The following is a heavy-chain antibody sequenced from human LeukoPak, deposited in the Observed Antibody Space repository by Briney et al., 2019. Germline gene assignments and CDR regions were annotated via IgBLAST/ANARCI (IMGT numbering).Heavy chain of an antibody. CDR2: IYYSGST. CDR1: GGSISSGGYS. Sequence: SQTLSLTCTVSGGSISSGGYSWSWIRQHPGKGLEWIGYIYYSGSTYYNPSLKSRVTISVDTSKNQFSLKLSSVTAADTAVYYCARGLGEDWIHWVAARRRIPRYFDYWGQGTLVTVSS. J-gene: IGHJ4*02. CDR3: ARGLGEDWIHWVAARRRIPRYFDY. V-gene: IGHV4-31*03. D-gene: IGHD6-6*01.